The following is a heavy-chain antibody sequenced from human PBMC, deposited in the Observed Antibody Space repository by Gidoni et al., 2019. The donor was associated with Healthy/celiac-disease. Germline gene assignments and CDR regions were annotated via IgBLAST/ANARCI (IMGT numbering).Heavy chain of an antibody. V-gene: IGHV4-31*03. J-gene: IGHJ6*02. Sequence: QVQLQVSGPGLVKPSQTLSLTCTFSGGSISGGGDYCTWIRQHPVKGLEWIGYIYYSGSTYYNPSLKSRVTIAVDTSKNQFSLKLSSVTAADTAVYYWARDSPTVTSEGYYYYYYGMDVWGQGTTVTVSS. D-gene: IGHD4-17*01. CDR2: IYYSGST. CDR3: ARDSPTVTSEGYYYYYYGMDV. CDR1: GGSISGGGDY.